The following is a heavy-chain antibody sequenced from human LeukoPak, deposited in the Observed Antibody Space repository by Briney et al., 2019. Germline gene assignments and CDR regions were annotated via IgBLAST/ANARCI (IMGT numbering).Heavy chain of an antibody. CDR2: MNPTSGGT. CDR1: GYTFTGYY. J-gene: IGHJ3*02. D-gene: IGHD2-2*01. Sequence: ASVKVSCKASGYTFTGYYMHWVGQAPGQGVERRGWMNPTSGGTNYAQTIQGRVTMTRDTSISTAYMELSRLRSDDTAVYYCAREWYCSSTSCYPDAFDIWGQGTMVTVSS. V-gene: IGHV1-2*02. CDR3: AREWYCSSTSCYPDAFDI.